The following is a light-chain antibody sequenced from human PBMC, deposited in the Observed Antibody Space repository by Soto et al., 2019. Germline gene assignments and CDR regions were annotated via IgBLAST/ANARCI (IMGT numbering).Light chain of an antibody. CDR1: QSFSSSY. V-gene: IGKV3-20*01. Sequence: EIVLTQSPGTLSLSPGERATLSCRASQSFSSSYLVWYQQKPGQAPRLLIYGASSRATGIPDRFSGSGSGTDFTLTIIRLEHEDFAVYYCQQYGSSPPYTFGQGTKLEIK. CDR3: QQYGSSPPYT. J-gene: IGKJ2*01. CDR2: GAS.